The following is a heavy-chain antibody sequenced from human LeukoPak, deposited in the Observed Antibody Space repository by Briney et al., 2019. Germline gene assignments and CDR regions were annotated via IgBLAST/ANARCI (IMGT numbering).Heavy chain of an antibody. V-gene: IGHV3-15*04. CDR1: GFTFNYAW. CDR3: TTDEDWNYARKDV. J-gene: IGHJ6*02. D-gene: IGHD1-7*01. CDR2: TVSEIDGGTT. Sequence: GGSLRLSCAASGFTFNYAWMSWVRQVPGKGLEWVGQTVSEIDGGTTDYATPVKGRFSISRDDSKSTLYLQMNSLKIEDTAVYYCTTDEDWNYARKDVWGQGATVIVSS.